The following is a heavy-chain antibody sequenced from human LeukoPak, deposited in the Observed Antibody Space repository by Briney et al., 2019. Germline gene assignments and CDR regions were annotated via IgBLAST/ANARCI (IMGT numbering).Heavy chain of an antibody. CDR1: GDSITSHSW. V-gene: IGHV4-4*02. CDR3: ASHVTVLGTRGFDF. Sequence: SGTLSLTCAVSGDSITSHSWWSWVRPPPGKGLEWIGEVHHGGASNCDPSPESRVTISVDKSKNRFSLNLRSVTAADTATYYCASHVTVLGTRGFDFWGRGTLVTVS. D-gene: IGHD6-19*01. CDR2: VHHGGAS. J-gene: IGHJ4*02.